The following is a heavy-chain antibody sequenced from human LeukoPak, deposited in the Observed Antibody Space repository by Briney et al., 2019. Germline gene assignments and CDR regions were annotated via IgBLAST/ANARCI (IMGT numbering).Heavy chain of an antibody. CDR1: GFTFSSHA. V-gene: IGHV3-23*01. Sequence: GGSLRLSCAASGFTFSSHAMSWVRQAPGKGLEWVSGISGSGGDTYYADSVKGRFAISRDNSMNTLYLQMNSLRAEDTAVYYCAKMYGSGSYLGPFDYWGQGTLVTVSS. J-gene: IGHJ4*02. D-gene: IGHD3-10*01. CDR3: AKMYGSGSYLGPFDY. CDR2: ISGSGGDT.